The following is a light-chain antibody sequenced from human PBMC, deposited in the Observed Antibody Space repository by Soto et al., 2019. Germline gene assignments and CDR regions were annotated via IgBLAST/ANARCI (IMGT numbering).Light chain of an antibody. J-gene: IGLJ1*01. CDR2: EVT. CDR3: SSYTSSTAYV. Sequence: QSVLTQPACVSWSPGQSITISCTGTSSDVGGYNYVSWYQLHPGKAPKLILYEVTNRPSGVSDRFSGSKSGNTASLTISGLQAEDEADYYCSSYTSSTAYVFGTGTKVTVL. V-gene: IGLV2-14*01. CDR1: SSDVGGYNY.